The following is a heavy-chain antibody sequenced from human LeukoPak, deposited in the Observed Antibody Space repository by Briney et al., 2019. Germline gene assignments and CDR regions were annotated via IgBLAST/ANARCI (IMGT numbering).Heavy chain of an antibody. D-gene: IGHD5-24*01. V-gene: IGHV4-39*07. Sequence: SETLSLTCTVSGDSIDRGGYYWGWIRQPPGKGLEWIGSLYSSGNTYYNSSLKSRVTMSMDTSNNQFSLRLNSVTAADTAMYYCTRGRNADGYNCYWGQGTLVIVSS. J-gene: IGHJ4*02. CDR2: LYSSGNT. CDR3: TRGRNADGYNCY. CDR1: GDSIDRGGYY.